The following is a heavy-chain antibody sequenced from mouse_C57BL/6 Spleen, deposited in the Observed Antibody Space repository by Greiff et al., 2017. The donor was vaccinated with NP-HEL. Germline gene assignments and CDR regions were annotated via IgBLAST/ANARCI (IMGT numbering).Heavy chain of an antibody. CDR1: GFNIKDYY. Sequence: VQLQQSGAELVKPGASVKLSCTASGFNIKDYYMHWVKQRTEQGLEWIGRIDPEDGETKYVPKFQGKATITADTSSNTAYLQLSSLTSEDTAVYYCARDSSGLFAYWGQGTLVTVSA. J-gene: IGHJ3*01. CDR2: IDPEDGET. D-gene: IGHD3-2*02. CDR3: ARDSSGLFAY. V-gene: IGHV14-2*01.